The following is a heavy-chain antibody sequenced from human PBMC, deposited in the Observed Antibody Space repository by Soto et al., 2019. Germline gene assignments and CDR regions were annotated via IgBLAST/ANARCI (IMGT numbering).Heavy chain of an antibody. D-gene: IGHD3-9*01. CDR3: ARSIHKQGRSFVSDGHY. V-gene: IGHV1-46*03. Sequence: QVQLVQSGAEVKKPGASVKVSCKASGYTFTSYYMHWVRQAPGQGLEWIGIINPSDGSRSYAQKFQRRLTMTRDTSTRTFYMELSSLRSEDTAVYYCARSIHKQGRSFVSDGHYWGQGTLVTVSS. J-gene: IGHJ4*02. CDR2: INPSDGSR. CDR1: GYTFTSYY.